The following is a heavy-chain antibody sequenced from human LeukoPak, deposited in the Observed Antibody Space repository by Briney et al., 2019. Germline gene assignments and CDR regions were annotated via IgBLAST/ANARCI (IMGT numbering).Heavy chain of an antibody. V-gene: IGHV3-30*03. CDR1: GFTFSSYG. J-gene: IGHJ4*02. Sequence: HPGGSLRLSCAASGFTFSSYGMHWVRQAPGKGLEWVAVISYDGSNKYYADSVKGRFTISRDNSKNTLYLQMNSLRAEDTAVYYCARDGAVSGSSRWYFDYWGQGTLVTVSS. CDR3: ARDGAVSGSSRWYFDY. D-gene: IGHD1-26*01. CDR2: ISYDGSNK.